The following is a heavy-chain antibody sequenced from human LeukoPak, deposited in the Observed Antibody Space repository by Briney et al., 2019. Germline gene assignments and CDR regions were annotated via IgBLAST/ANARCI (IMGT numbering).Heavy chain of an antibody. V-gene: IGHV3-74*01. CDR3: AKDGGGWYTSGWYYFDY. CDR1: GFTFSSYW. D-gene: IGHD6-19*01. J-gene: IGHJ4*02. CDR2: IDTDGSST. Sequence: GGSLRLSCAASGFTFSSYWMHWVRQAPGKGLVWVSRIDTDGSSTSYADSVKGRFTISRDNSKNTLYLQMNSLRVEDTAVYYCAKDGGGWYTSGWYYFDYWGQGTPVTVSS.